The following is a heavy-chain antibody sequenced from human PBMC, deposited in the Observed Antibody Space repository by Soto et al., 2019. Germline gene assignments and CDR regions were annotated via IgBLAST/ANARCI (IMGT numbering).Heavy chain of an antibody. D-gene: IGHD5-12*01. V-gene: IGHV4-59*01. CDR3: AKGSEYSGYVPFDY. CDR2: IYYSGST. J-gene: IGHJ4*02. CDR1: GGSISSYY. Sequence: SETLSLTCTVSGGSISSYYWSWIRQPPGKGLEWIGYIYYSGSTNYNPSLKSRVTISVDTSKNQFSLKLSSVTAADTAVYYCAKGSEYSGYVPFDYWGQGTLVTVSS.